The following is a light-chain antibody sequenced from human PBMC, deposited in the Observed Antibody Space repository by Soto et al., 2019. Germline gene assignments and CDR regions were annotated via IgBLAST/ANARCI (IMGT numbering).Light chain of an antibody. CDR2: AAT. V-gene: IGKV1-39*01. Sequence: DIQMTQSPSSLSASVGDRVTITCRASQSISRYLNWYQQKPGKAPKLLIYAATSLQSGVPSRFSGSGSGTDFTLTISSLQPEDFATYYCQQSYSTPRKLTFGGGTKVEIK. CDR3: QQSYSTPRKLT. CDR1: QSISRY. J-gene: IGKJ4*01.